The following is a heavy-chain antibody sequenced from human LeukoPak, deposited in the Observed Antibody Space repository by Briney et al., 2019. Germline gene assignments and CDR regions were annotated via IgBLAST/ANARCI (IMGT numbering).Heavy chain of an antibody. CDR2: ISAYNGNT. D-gene: IGHD3-3*01. CDR1: GYTFTSYG. CDR3: ARDRPADYDFWSGYSPFDY. V-gene: IGHV1-18*01. J-gene: IGHJ4*02. Sequence: ASVKVSCKASGYTFTSYGISWVRQAPGRGLEWMGWISAYNGNTNYAQKLQGRVTMTTDTSMSTAYMELRSLRSDDTAVYYCARDRPADYDFWSGYSPFDYWGQGTLVTVSS.